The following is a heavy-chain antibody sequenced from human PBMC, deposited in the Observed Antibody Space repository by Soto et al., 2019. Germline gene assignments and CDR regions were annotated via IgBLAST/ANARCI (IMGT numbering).Heavy chain of an antibody. CDR3: ERVRYRSSWYSNWFDP. D-gene: IGHD6-13*01. CDR2: IYCSGST. J-gene: IGHJ5*02. CDR1: GGSISGYY. V-gene: IGHV4-59*01. Sequence: NPSETLSLTCTVSGGSISGYYWSWIRQPPGKGLEWIGYIYCSGSTNYNPSLKSRVTISVDTSKNQFSLKLSSVTAADTAVYYCERVRYRSSWYSNWFDPWGQGTLVTVSS.